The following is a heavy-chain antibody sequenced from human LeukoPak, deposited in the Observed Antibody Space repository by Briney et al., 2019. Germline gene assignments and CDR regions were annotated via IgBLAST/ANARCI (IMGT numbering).Heavy chain of an antibody. J-gene: IGHJ4*02. CDR1: GFTFSSYA. D-gene: IGHD3-9*01. CDR3: ARTPRYFDWSYYFDY. Sequence: PGGSLRLSCAASGFTFSSYAMSWVRQAPGKGLVWVSRINSDGSSTSYADSVKGRFTISRDNAKNTLYLQMNSLRAEDTAVYYCARTPRYFDWSYYFDYWGQGTLVTVSS. V-gene: IGHV3-74*01. CDR2: INSDGSST.